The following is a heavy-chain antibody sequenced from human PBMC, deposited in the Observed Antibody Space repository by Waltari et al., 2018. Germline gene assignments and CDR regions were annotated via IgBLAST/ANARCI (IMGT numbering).Heavy chain of an antibody. Sequence: QVQLMQSGAEVKKPGASVKVSCKASGYIFINYDINWVRQANGQGLEWIGWVNPNSGNAGYAQKFQGRVTITRNTSISTAYMELSSLRSEDTAVYFCARAYGDLDYWGQGTLITVSS. CDR1: GYIFINYD. V-gene: IGHV1-8*03. D-gene: IGHD4-17*01. CDR2: VNPNSGNA. J-gene: IGHJ4*02. CDR3: ARAYGDLDY.